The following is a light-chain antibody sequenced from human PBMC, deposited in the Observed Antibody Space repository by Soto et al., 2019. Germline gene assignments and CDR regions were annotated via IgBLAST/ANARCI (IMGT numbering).Light chain of an antibody. Sequence: EIVLTQSPGTLSLSPGERATLSCRASQSVSSSYLAWYQQKPGQAPRRLIYGASSRATGIPDRFSGSGSGTDFTLTISRLEPEDFAVYHCQQYGSLPKTSGQGTRVDIK. V-gene: IGKV3-20*01. CDR1: QSVSSSY. J-gene: IGKJ1*01. CDR2: GAS. CDR3: QQYGSLPKT.